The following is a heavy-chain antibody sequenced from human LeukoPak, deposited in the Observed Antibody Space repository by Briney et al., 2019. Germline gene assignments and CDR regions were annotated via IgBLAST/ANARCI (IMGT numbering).Heavy chain of an antibody. V-gene: IGHV1-2*06. J-gene: IGHJ5*02. CDR2: INPNSGGT. CDR1: GYTLTAYY. D-gene: IGHD4-17*01. CDR3: ARPLLAYLGYGDHSWFDP. Sequence: ASVKVSCKASGYTLTAYYIYWVRQAPGQGLEWMGRINPNSGGTNYAQKFQGRVTMTRDTSISTAYMELSRLRSDDTAVYYCARPLLAYLGYGDHSWFDPWGQGTLVTVSS.